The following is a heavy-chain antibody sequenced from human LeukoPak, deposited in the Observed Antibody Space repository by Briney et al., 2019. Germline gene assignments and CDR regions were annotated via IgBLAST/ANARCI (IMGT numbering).Heavy chain of an antibody. V-gene: IGHV1-18*01. D-gene: IGHD6-13*01. Sequence: GASVKVSCKASGYTFTSYGISWVRQAPGQGLEWMGWISAYNGNTNYAQKLQGRVTMTTDTSTSTAYMELRSLRSDDTAVYYCARGAAAAGTGGEFDYWGQGTLVTVSS. CDR3: ARGAAAAGTGGEFDY. CDR1: GYTFTSYG. CDR2: ISAYNGNT. J-gene: IGHJ4*02.